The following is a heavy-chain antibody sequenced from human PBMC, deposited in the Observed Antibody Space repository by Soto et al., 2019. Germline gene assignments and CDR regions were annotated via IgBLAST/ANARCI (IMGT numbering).Heavy chain of an antibody. CDR2: XXXXXSX. CDR1: GGSISSSNW. CDR3: ATYRKFFQI. V-gene: IGHV4-28*01. Sequence: SETLSLTCAVSGGSISSSNWWSWIRQPPGKGXXWXXYXXXXXSXXXNSSLKSRVTVSVDRSKNHSFLNLTSVTAADTAVYYCATYRKFFQIWGQGTKVTASS. J-gene: IGHJ3*02.